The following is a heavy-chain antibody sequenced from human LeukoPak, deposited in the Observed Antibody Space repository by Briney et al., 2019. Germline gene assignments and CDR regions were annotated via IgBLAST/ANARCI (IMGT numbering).Heavy chain of an antibody. V-gene: IGHV1-46*01. CDR1: GYTFTSYY. CDR3: ARPPPHYYGSGSLDY. CDR2: INPSGGST. J-gene: IGHJ4*02. D-gene: IGHD3-10*01. Sequence: ASVKVSCKASGYTFTSYYMHWVRQAPGQGLEWMGIINPSGGSTSYAQKFQGRVTMTRDTSTSTVYMELSSLRSEDTAVYYCARPPPHYYGSGSLDYWGQGTLVTVSS.